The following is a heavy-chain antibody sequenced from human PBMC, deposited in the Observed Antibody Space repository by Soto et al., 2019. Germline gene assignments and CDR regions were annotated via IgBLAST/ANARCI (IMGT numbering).Heavy chain of an antibody. CDR3: ARDHTQVYGDYPLGGMDV. Sequence: PSETLSLTCTVSGGSISSGDYYWSWIRQPPGKGLEWIGYIYYSGSTNYNPSLKSRVTISVDTSKNQFSLKLSSVTAADTAVYYCARDHTQVYGDYPLGGMDVWGQGTTVTVSS. CDR1: GGSISSGDYY. V-gene: IGHV4-61*08. J-gene: IGHJ6*02. D-gene: IGHD4-17*01. CDR2: IYYSGST.